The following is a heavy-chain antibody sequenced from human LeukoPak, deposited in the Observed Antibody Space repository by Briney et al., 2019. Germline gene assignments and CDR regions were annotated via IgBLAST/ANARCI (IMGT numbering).Heavy chain of an antibody. J-gene: IGHJ6*02. Sequence: ASVKVSCKASGGTFSSYAISWVRQAPGQRLEWMGGIIPIFGTANYAQKFQGRVTITADESTSTAYMELSSLRSEDTAVYYCASTASAIFGVVIRPYYYYGMDVWGQGTTVTVSS. CDR1: GGTFSSYA. CDR2: IIPIFGTA. V-gene: IGHV1-69*13. D-gene: IGHD3-3*01. CDR3: ASTASAIFGVVIRPYYYYGMDV.